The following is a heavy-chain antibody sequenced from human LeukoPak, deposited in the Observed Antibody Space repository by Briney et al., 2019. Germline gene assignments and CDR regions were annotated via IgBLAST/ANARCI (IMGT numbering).Heavy chain of an antibody. J-gene: IGHJ4*02. CDR1: GFTFSNYA. Sequence: PGGSLRLSCAASGFTFSNYAMSWVRQAPGKGLEWVSVIYSGGSTYYADSVKGRFTISRDNSKNTLYLQMNSLRAEDTAVYYCARGGYYYGSGDDYWGQGTPVTVSS. D-gene: IGHD3-10*01. CDR2: IYSGGST. CDR3: ARGGYYYGSGDDY. V-gene: IGHV3-53*01.